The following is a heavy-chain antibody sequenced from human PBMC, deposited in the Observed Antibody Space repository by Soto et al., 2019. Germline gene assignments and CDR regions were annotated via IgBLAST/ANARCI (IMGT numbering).Heavy chain of an antibody. CDR3: ARVSEYQLLFHYYYYMDV. CDR2: IYYSGST. D-gene: IGHD2-2*01. CDR1: GGSISSGGYY. Sequence: PSETLSLTCTVSGGSISSGGYYWSWIRQPPGKGLEWIGYIYYSGSTNYNPSLKSRVTISVDTSKNQFSLKLSSVTAADTAVYYCARVSEYQLLFHYYYYMDVWGKGTTVTVSS. V-gene: IGHV4-61*08. J-gene: IGHJ6*03.